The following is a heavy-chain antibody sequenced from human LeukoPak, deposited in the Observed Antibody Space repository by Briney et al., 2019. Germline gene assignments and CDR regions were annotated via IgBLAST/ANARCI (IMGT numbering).Heavy chain of an antibody. D-gene: IGHD3-10*02. J-gene: IGHJ5*02. CDR2: INHSGST. Sequence: PSEPLSLTCAVYGGSFSGYYWSWIRQPPGKGLEWIGEINHSGSTNYNPSLKSRVTISVDTSKNQFSLKLSSVTAADTAVYYCARGKSGLFGELLRGSWFDPWGQGTLVTVSS. CDR1: GGSFSGYY. V-gene: IGHV4-34*01. CDR3: ARGKSGLFGELLRGSWFDP.